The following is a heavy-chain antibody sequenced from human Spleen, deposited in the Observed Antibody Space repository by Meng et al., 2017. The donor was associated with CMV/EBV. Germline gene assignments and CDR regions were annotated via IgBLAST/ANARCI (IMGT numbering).Heavy chain of an antibody. D-gene: IGHD3-3*01. CDR3: ARHKTNLEIGEGDY. CDR1: GYTFSNYW. J-gene: IGHJ4*02. Sequence: GESLKISCKGSGYTFSNYWIAWVRQMPGKGLEWMGIIYPGDSDTRYSPSFQGQVTISADKSISTAYLQWSSLKASDTAMYYCARHKTNLEIGEGDYWGQGTLVTVSS. V-gene: IGHV5-51*01. CDR2: IYPGDSDT.